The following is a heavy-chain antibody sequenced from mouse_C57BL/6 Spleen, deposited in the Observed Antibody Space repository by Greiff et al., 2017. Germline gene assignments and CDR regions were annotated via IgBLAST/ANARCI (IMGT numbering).Heavy chain of an antibody. J-gene: IGHJ4*01. CDR2: ISSGSSTI. Sequence: EVQLVESGGGLVKPGGSLKLSCAASGFTFSDYGMHWVRQAPEKGLEWVAYISSGSSTIYYADTVKGRFTISRDNAKNTLFLQMTSLRSEDTAMYYCARPVLYYAMDYWGQGTSVTVSS. V-gene: IGHV5-17*01. CDR3: ARPVLYYAMDY. CDR1: GFTFSDYG.